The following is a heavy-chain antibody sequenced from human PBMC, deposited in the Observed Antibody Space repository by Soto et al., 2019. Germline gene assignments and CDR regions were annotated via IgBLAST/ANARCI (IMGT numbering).Heavy chain of an antibody. CDR2: ISGSGGST. Sequence: GSLRLSCAASGFTFSSYAMSWVRQAPGKGLEWVSAISGSGGSTYYADSVKGRFTISRDNSKNTLYLQMNSLRAEDTAVYYCAKEGFLSVLRFLEWLPMDVWGQGTTVTVS. CDR3: AKEGFLSVLRFLEWLPMDV. V-gene: IGHV3-23*01. J-gene: IGHJ6*02. D-gene: IGHD3-3*01. CDR1: GFTFSSYA.